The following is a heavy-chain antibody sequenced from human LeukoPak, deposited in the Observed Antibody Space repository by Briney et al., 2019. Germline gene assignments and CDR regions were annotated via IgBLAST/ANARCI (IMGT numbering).Heavy chain of an antibody. J-gene: IGHJ4*02. CDR3: ASGDDSNFDY. Sequence: SVKVSCEASGGTFSSYAISWVRQAPGQGLEWMGGIIPIFGTANYTQKFQGRVTITTDESTSTAYMELSSLRSEDTAVYYCASGDDSNFDYWGQGTLVTVSS. CDR1: GGTFSSYA. V-gene: IGHV1-69*05. CDR2: IIPIFGTA. D-gene: IGHD2-21*02.